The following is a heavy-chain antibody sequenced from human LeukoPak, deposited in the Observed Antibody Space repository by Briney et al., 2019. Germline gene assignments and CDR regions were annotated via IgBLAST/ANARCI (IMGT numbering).Heavy chain of an antibody. CDR3: ARVLCVGACHFDY. V-gene: IGHV1-18*04. CDR2: ISAYNGNT. CDR1: GYTFTSYY. Sequence: GASVKVSCKASGYTFTSYYMHWVRQAPGQGLEWMGWISAYNGNTSYAQKLQGRVTMTTDTSTSTAYMELRSLRSDDTAVYYCARVLCVGACHFDYWGQGTLVTVSS. J-gene: IGHJ4*02. D-gene: IGHD1-26*01.